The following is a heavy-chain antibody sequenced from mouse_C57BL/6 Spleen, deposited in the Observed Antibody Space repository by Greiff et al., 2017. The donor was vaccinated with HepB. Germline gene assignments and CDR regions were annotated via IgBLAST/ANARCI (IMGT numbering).Heavy chain of an antibody. CDR2: IYPGGGYT. D-gene: IGHD2-4*01. J-gene: IGHJ1*03. V-gene: IGHV1-63*01. CDR1: GYTFTNYW. Sequence: VKVVESGAELVRPGPSVKMSCKASGYTFTNYWIGWAKQRPGHGLEWIGDIYPGGGYTNYNEKFKGKATLTADKSSSTAYMQFSSLTSEDSAIYYCARYDFNRYFDVWGTGTTVTVSS. CDR3: ARYDFNRYFDV.